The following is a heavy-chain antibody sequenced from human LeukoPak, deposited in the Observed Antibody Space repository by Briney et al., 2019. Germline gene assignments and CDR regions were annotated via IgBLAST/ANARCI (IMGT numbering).Heavy chain of an antibody. CDR1: GGSISSGSYY. CDR3: ASSVVVVPAAIGDDAFDI. Sequence: PSETLSLTCTVSGGSISSGSYYWSWIRQPAGKGLEWIGRIYTSGSTNYNPSLKSRVTISVDTSKNQSSLKLSSVTAADTAVYYCASSVVVVPAAIGDDAFDIWGQGTMVTVSS. D-gene: IGHD2-2*01. J-gene: IGHJ3*02. CDR2: IYTSGST. V-gene: IGHV4-61*02.